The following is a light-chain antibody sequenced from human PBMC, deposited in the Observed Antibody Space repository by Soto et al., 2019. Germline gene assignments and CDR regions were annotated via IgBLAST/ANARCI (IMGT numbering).Light chain of an antibody. J-gene: IGKJ4*01. CDR1: QGIGSY. CDR2: AAS. Sequence: DIQFNKSPFFLAASVGDRVIITCRASQGIGSYLAWYQQKPGKAPNLLIYAASTLQSGVPSRFSGSGSGTDFTLTISSLQPEDFAPYYCHQLNNYPITFGGGTKVDI. V-gene: IGKV1-9*01. CDR3: HQLNNYPIT.